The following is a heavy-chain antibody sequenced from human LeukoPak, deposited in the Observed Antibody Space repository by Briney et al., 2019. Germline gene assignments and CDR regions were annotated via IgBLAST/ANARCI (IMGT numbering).Heavy chain of an antibody. V-gene: IGHV3-74*01. D-gene: IGHD3-3*01. J-gene: IGHJ4*02. CDR1: GNYW. CDR2: INSEGSWT. Sequence: PGGSLRLSCAASGNYWMHWVLQVPGKALGWVSNINSEGSWTSYADSVKGRFTISKDNAKNTVYLQMNSLRADDTAVDYSVSFYYTYWGRGTLVTVSS. CDR3: VSFYYTY.